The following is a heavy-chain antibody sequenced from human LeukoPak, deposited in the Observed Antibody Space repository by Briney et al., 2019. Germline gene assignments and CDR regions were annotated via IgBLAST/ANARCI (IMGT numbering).Heavy chain of an antibody. D-gene: IGHD3-22*01. J-gene: IGHJ4*02. V-gene: IGHV1-18*01. Sequence: ASVKVSCKASGYTFTSYGISWVRQAPGQGLEWMGWISPYNGDTNYVQKLQDRVTVTTDTSTSTAYMEVRSLRSDDTAVYYCARDGYYRHFDYWGQGTLVTVSS. CDR3: ARDGYYRHFDY. CDR2: ISPYNGDT. CDR1: GYTFTSYG.